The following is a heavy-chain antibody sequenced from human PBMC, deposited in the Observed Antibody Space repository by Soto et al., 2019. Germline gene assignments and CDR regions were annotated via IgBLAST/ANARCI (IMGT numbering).Heavy chain of an antibody. J-gene: IGHJ4*02. Sequence: PGGSLRLSCAASGFTFSTYAMYWVRQAPGKGLEWVAAISYDGSNKYSAHSVKGRFTISRDNSKNTLYLQMNSLMTEDTAVYYCTNLKRGFSYSHYWGQGTLVTVSS. V-gene: IGHV3-30-3*01. CDR1: GFTFSTYA. CDR2: ISYDGSNK. CDR3: TNLKRGFSYSHY. D-gene: IGHD5-18*01.